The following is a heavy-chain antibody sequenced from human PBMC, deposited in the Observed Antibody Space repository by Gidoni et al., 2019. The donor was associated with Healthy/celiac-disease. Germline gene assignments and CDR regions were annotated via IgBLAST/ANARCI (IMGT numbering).Heavy chain of an antibody. J-gene: IGHJ4*02. CDR1: GFTFRSYA. CDR3: AKDLPTTAPHTVTTHTV. CDR2: ISGSGGST. D-gene: IGHD4-17*01. V-gene: IGHV3-23*01. Sequence: EVQLLESGGGLVQPGGSLRLSCAASGFTFRSYAMSWVRQAPGKGLGWVSAISGSGGSTYYADSVKGRFTISRDNSKNTLYLQMNSLRAEDTAVYYCAKDLPTTAPHTVTTHTVWGQGTLVTVSS.